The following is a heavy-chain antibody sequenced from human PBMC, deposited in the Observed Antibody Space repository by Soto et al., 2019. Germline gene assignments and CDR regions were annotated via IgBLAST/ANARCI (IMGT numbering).Heavy chain of an antibody. J-gene: IGHJ6*02. D-gene: IGHD5-12*01. CDR3: TKGGYDLIYYFGMDV. Sequence: EVHLLESGGGWVQPGTSLRVSCAASGFTFHEYDMHWVRQAPGKGLEWVSGISSDADTIAYADSVQRRFTVFRDNAKNSLYLQMNSLRAEDTALYYCTKGGYDLIYYFGMDVWGQGTTVPVSS. CDR1: GFTFHEYD. V-gene: IGHV3-9*01. CDR2: ISSDADTI.